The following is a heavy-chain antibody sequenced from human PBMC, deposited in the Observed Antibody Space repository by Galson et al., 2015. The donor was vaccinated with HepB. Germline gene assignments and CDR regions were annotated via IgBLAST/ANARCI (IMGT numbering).Heavy chain of an antibody. Sequence: SLRLSCAASGFTFSSYSMNWVRQAPGKGLEWVSYITSSSSTIYYADSVKGRFTISRDNAKNSLYLQMNSLRAEDTAVYYCARDEIHWGGGHRSSSYYYYYGMDVWGQGTTVTVSS. J-gene: IGHJ6*02. D-gene: IGHD7-27*01. CDR1: GFTFSSYS. CDR3: ARDEIHWGGGHRSSSYYYYYGMDV. V-gene: IGHV3-48*04. CDR2: ITSSSSTI.